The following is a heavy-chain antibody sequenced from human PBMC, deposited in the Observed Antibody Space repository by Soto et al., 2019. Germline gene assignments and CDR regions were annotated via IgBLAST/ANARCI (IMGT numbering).Heavy chain of an antibody. CDR2: INAYNGNT. D-gene: IGHD3-16*01. CDR3: ARDWFGVDY. J-gene: IGHJ4*02. CDR1: GYTFTSYG. V-gene: IGHV1-18*01. Sequence: QVQLVQSGAEVKKPGASVKVSCKASGYTFTSYGISWVRQAPGQGLEWMGWINAYNGNTNYAQKLQGRVTMTTDTATSKAYRELRSLRSVDTAVYYCARDWFGVDYWGQGTLVTVSS.